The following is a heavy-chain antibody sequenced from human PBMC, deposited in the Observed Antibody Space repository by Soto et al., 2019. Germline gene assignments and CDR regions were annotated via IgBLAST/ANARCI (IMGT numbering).Heavy chain of an antibody. J-gene: IGHJ6*02. V-gene: IGHV3-9*01. CDR1: GFTFRDYA. CDR3: AKDIRLYDYGMDV. D-gene: IGHD3-16*01. Sequence: EVQLVESGGDLVQPGRSRRLSCAATGFTFRDYAMHWFRQAPGKGLEWVGGIKGNGDVIGNADSVKGRFTISRDNSKNSLYLQMNSLRAEDTALYYCAKDIRLYDYGMDVWGQGTTVTVSS. CDR2: IKGNGDVI.